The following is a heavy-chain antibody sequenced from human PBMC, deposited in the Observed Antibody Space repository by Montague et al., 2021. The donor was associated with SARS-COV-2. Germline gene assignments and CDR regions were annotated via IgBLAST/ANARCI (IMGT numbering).Heavy chain of an antibody. V-gene: IGHV4-39*01. CDR1: GASISLNSHA. J-gene: IGHJ5*02. CDR2: VHNTGNS. D-gene: IGHD3-9*01. Sequence: SETLSLTCTVSGASISLNSHAWGWLPHPSGTVLDWITTVHNTGNSYHNSSLQSRVTISRDTSQRQVSLRLNSMTTADTAVYYCARLPTGFPNWFDTWGQGILVTVSS. CDR3: ARLPTGFPNWFDT.